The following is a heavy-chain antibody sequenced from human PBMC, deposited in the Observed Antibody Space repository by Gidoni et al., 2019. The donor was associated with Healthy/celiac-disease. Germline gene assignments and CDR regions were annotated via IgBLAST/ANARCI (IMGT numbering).Heavy chain of an antibody. CDR1: GFTFSSYG. CDR3: ARALAVAGRVDY. CDR2: IWYDGSNK. V-gene: IGHV3-33*01. Sequence: QVQLVESGGGVVQPGRSLRLSCAASGFTFSSYGMHWVRQAPGKGLEWVAVIWYDGSNKDYADAVKGRFTISRDNSKNTLYLQMNSLRAEDTAVYYCARALAVAGRVDYWGQGTLVTVSS. J-gene: IGHJ4*02. D-gene: IGHD6-19*01.